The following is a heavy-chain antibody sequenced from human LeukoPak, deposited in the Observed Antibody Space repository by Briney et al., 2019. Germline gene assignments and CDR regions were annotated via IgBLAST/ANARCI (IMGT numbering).Heavy chain of an antibody. Sequence: PSETLSLTCAVSAYSISSSYYWSWIRQPPGKGLEWIGYIYYSGSTNYNPSLKSRVTISVDTSKNQFSLKLSSVTAADTAVYYCARAGGSIAARLDYWGQGTLVTVCS. CDR1: AYSISSSYY. D-gene: IGHD6-6*01. CDR2: IYYSGST. J-gene: IGHJ4*02. CDR3: ARAGGSIAARLDY. V-gene: IGHV4-61*01.